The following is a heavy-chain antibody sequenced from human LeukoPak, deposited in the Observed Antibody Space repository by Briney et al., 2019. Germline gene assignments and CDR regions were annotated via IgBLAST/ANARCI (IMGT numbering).Heavy chain of an antibody. Sequence: GSLRLSCAASGFRFSSYAMSWVRQAPGKGLEWVSAISGSGVSTYYADSVKGRFTVSRDNSKNTLYLQMSSLRAEDTAVYYCAKDSGDYFDYWGQGTLVTVSS. CDR2: ISGSGVST. J-gene: IGHJ4*02. D-gene: IGHD3-10*01. CDR3: AKDSGDYFDY. CDR1: GFRFSSYA. V-gene: IGHV3-23*01.